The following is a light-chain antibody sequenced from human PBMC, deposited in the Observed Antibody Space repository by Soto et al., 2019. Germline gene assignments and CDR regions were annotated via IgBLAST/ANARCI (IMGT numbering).Light chain of an antibody. V-gene: IGKV3-20*01. Sequence: EIVLTQSPGTLSLSPGERATLSCRASQSVSSNYLAWYQQKPGQAPRLVIYGASNRATGIPDRFSGSGSGTDFTLTINRLEPEDFAVYYWQQYGSSPPYTFGQGTKLDIK. J-gene: IGKJ2*01. CDR1: QSVSSNY. CDR3: QQYGSSPPYT. CDR2: GAS.